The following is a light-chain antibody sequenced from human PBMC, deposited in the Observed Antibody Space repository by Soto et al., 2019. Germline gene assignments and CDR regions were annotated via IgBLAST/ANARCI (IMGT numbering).Light chain of an antibody. CDR3: ISYTGSSTSYV. J-gene: IGLJ1*01. V-gene: IGLV2-14*01. Sequence: QSVLTQPASVSGSPGQSITISRSGTSSDVGSYDHVAWYQQFPGKTPKLMIYEVSNRPSGVSSRFSGSKSGNTASLTISGLQAEDEADYYCISYTGSSTSYVFGSGTKSPS. CDR1: SSDVGSYDH. CDR2: EVS.